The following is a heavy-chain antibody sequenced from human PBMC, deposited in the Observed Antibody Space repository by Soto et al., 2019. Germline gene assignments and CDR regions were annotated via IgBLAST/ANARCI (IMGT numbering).Heavy chain of an antibody. Sequence: GESLKISCKGSGYSFTSYWISWVRQMPGKGLEWMGGIDPSESYTNYSPSFQGHVTISADKSISTAYLQWSSLKASDTAMYYCARAYSSSRSGMDVWGQGTTVTVSS. CDR2: IDPSESYT. CDR1: GYSFTSYW. J-gene: IGHJ6*02. D-gene: IGHD6-13*01. V-gene: IGHV5-10-1*01. CDR3: ARAYSSSRSGMDV.